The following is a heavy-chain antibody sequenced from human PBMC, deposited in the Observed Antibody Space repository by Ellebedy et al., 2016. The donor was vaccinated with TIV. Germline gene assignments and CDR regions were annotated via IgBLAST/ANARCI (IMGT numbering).Heavy chain of an antibody. CDR2: INPNREGT. D-gene: IGHD5-18*01. CDR3: AAAMVTAYYYAMDV. CDR1: GYTFSDYY. V-gene: IGHV1-2*02. J-gene: IGHJ6*02. Sequence: ASVKVSCRASGYTFSDYYIHWVRQAPGQGLEWMGWINPNREGTNYAQKFQNRVTMTTDTSINTAYMELSRLRSDDTAVYYCAAAMVTAYYYAMDVWGQGTTVTVSS.